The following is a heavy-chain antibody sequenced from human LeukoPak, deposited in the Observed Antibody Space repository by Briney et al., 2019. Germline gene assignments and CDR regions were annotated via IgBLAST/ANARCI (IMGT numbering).Heavy chain of an antibody. J-gene: IGHJ6*03. V-gene: IGHV4-59*01. CDR1: GASISSYY. CDR2: IFYSGSV. D-gene: IGHD1-26*01. CDR3: ARDLSGSDDYYHYMDV. Sequence: SSETLSLTCTVSGASISSYYWSWIRQPPGKGLEWIGYIFYSGSVNYNPSFKSRVTMSVDTSKNQFSLKLTSVTAADTAVYYCARDLSGSDDYYHYMDVWGKGTTVTVSS.